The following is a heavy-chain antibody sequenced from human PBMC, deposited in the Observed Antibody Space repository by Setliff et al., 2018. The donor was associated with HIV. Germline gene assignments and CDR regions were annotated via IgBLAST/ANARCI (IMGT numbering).Heavy chain of an antibody. CDR3: ARNTFGSDSERLDS. Sequence: PSETLSLTCSVSGGSTSSSSYYWAWVRQPPGKGPEWIGSVYYSGSTHYNPSLKSRVTISVDTSEKQFSLKLSSVTAADTAVYYCARNTFGSDSERLDSWGQGTLVTVS. CDR2: VYYSGST. D-gene: IGHD3-3*01. V-gene: IGHV4-39*07. CDR1: GGSTSSSSYY. J-gene: IGHJ4*02.